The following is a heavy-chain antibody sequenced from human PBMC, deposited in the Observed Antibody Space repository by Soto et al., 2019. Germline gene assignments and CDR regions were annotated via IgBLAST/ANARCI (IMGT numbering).Heavy chain of an antibody. Sequence: EVQFLESGGGLVQPGGSLRLSCTASRLTFGNFAVTWVRQAPGKGLEWVSSISGNGGGTHYADSLKGRFTISRDNSKNTVYLQMNSLGAEDTAVYHCAKDPNGDHLGACDAWGQGTLVTVSS. J-gene: IGHJ3*01. CDR1: RLTFGNFA. V-gene: IGHV3-23*01. CDR3: AKDPNGDHLGACDA. D-gene: IGHD4-17*01. CDR2: ISGNGGGT.